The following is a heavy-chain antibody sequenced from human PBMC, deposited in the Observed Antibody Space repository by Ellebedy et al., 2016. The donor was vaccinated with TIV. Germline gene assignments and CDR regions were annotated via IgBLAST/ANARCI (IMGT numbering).Heavy chain of an antibody. D-gene: IGHD1-26*01. Sequence: MPSETLSLTCTVSGGSVSTGSHYWTWIRQTPGKGLEWLGYIYYNGRTSFNPSLKNRVAISIDTSKDQFSLSLSSVTAADTAVYFCGRVVGAALIDYWGQGTLVTVSS. J-gene: IGHJ4*02. CDR3: GRVVGAALIDY. V-gene: IGHV4-61*01. CDR2: IYYNGRT. CDR1: GGSVSTGSHY.